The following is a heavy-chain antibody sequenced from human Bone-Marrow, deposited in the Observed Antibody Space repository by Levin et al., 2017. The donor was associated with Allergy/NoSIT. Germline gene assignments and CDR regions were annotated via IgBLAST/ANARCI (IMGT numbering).Heavy chain of an antibody. V-gene: IGHV3-53*01. Sequence: GGSLRLSCVVSELNVTRNYMNWVRQAPGKGLEWVSVIYGGGSTYYADSVRGRVTVSRDTSKNRLYLEMNSLRAEDTAVYYCATSYVGATGYFDYWGHGTLVTVSS. CDR1: ELNVTRNY. CDR2: IYGGGST. J-gene: IGHJ4*01. CDR3: ATSYVGATGYFDY. D-gene: IGHD1-1*01.